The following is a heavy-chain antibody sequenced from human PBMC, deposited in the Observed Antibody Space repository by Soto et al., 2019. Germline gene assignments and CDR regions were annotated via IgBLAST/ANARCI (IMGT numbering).Heavy chain of an antibody. CDR2: INPISGGT. Sequence: VASVKGSCKTSGYTFTGHHIHWGRQAPGQGLEWMGWINPISGGTKYREKFQGRVSITRDKSSSTAYMELSSLTSDDSAVYYCAKDGRHCSGGSCPQGHWGQGTLVTVSS. V-gene: IGHV1-2*02. CDR1: GYTFTGHH. J-gene: IGHJ4*02. D-gene: IGHD2-15*01. CDR3: AKDGRHCSGGSCPQGH.